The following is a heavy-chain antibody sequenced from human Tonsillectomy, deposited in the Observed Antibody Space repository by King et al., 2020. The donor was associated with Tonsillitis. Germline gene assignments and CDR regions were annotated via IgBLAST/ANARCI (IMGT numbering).Heavy chain of an antibody. CDR1: GFTFSSYA. CDR3: ARDWLTSGADPPLFDI. CDR2: ISYDGSNK. D-gene: IGHD6-19*01. J-gene: IGHJ3*02. V-gene: IGHV3-30*04. Sequence: VQLVESGGGVVQPGRSLRLSCAAAGFTFSSYAMHWVRQAPGKGLEWVAVISYDGSNKYYADSVKGRFTISRDNSKNTLYLQMNSLRAEDTAVYYCARDWLTSGADPPLFDIWGQGKMVTVSS.